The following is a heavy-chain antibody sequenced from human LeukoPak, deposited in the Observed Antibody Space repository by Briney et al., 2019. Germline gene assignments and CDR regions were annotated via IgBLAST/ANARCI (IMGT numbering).Heavy chain of an antibody. CDR3: ARAGSYYDILTGLEVFDY. D-gene: IGHD3-9*01. J-gene: IGHJ4*02. Sequence: SETLSLTCTVSGGSISSYYWSWIRQPAGKGLEWIGRIYTSGSTNYNPSLKSRVTMSVDTSKNQFSLKLSSVTAADTAVYYCARAGSYYDILTGLEVFDYWGQGTLVTVSP. CDR2: IYTSGST. CDR1: GGSISSYY. V-gene: IGHV4-4*07.